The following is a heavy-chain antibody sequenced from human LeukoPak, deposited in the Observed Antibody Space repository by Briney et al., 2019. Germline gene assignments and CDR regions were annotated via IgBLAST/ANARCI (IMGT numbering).Heavy chain of an antibody. Sequence: SETLSLTCTVSGGSISSGSYYWSWIRQPAGKGLEWIGRIYTSGSTNYNPSLKSRVTISVDTSKNQFSLKLSSVTAADTAVYYCAREIHAFDIWGQGTMVTVSS. V-gene: IGHV4-61*02. CDR3: AREIHAFDI. D-gene: IGHD5-18*01. CDR2: IYTSGST. J-gene: IGHJ3*02. CDR1: GGSISSGSYY.